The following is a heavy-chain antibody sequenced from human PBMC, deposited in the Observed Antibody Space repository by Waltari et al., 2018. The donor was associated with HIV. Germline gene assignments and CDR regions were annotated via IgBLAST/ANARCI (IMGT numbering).Heavy chain of an antibody. D-gene: IGHD1-1*01. CDR2: IVVGSGNT. CDR1: GFTFTSPP. J-gene: IGHJ6*02. CDR3: AATTWLSPDYYGMDV. V-gene: IGHV1-58*02. Sequence: MQLVQAGPAVKKHGTSVKVSCKASGFTFTSPPMQWVRQARGQRLEWIGWIVVGSGNTNYAQKFQERVTITRDMSTSTAYMELSSLRSEDTAVYYCAATTWLSPDYYGMDVWGQGTTVTVSS.